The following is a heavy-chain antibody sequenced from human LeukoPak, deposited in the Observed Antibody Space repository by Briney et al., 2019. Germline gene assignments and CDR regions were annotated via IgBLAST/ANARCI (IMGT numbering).Heavy chain of an antibody. V-gene: IGHV3-48*01. D-gene: IGHD6-19*01. CDR2: ISSSSSTI. Sequence: PGGSLRLSCAASGFTFSSYSMNWVRRAPGKGLEWVSYISSSSSTIYYADSVKGRFTISGDNVKNSLYLQMNSLRAEDTAVYYCAREPSGWRHFDYWGQGTLVTVSS. CDR1: GFTFSSYS. CDR3: AREPSGWRHFDY. J-gene: IGHJ4*02.